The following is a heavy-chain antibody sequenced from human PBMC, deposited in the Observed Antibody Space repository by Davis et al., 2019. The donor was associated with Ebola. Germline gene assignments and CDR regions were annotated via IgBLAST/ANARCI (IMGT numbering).Heavy chain of an antibody. CDR3: ARGVDYGFDI. V-gene: IGHV3-48*02. CDR2: ISGGTSAK. D-gene: IGHD2-21*02. CDR1: GFTFSASS. J-gene: IGHJ3*02. Sequence: GGSLRLSCAASGFTFSASSMNWVRQAPGKGLEWVSHISGGTSAKCYADSVKGRFTISRDNVKNSLYLQMNSLRDEDRAVYYCARGVDYGFDIWGQGTVVTVSS.